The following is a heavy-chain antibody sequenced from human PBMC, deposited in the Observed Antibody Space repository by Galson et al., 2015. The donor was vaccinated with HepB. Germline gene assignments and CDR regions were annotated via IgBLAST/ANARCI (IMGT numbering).Heavy chain of an antibody. D-gene: IGHD6-13*01. CDR1: GFTFSTSW. CDR3: VKGGYSTSWYWFY. Sequence: SLRLSCAASGFTFSTSWMTWVRQAPGKGLEWVATIKQDGSEVYYVDSVKGRFTISKDNAKNSLYLQMNSLRAEDTAMYYCVKGGYSTSWYWFYWGQGTLVTVSS. V-gene: IGHV3-7*03. CDR2: IKQDGSEV. J-gene: IGHJ4*02.